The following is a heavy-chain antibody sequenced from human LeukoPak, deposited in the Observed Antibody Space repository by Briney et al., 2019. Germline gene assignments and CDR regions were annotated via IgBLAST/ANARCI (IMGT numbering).Heavy chain of an antibody. CDR2: ISASGGNR. V-gene: IGHV3-23*01. D-gene: IGHD2-8*02. CDR1: GFTFSSYA. J-gene: IGHJ4*02. CDR3: AKKRVLYGGYDY. Sequence: GRSLRLSCAASGFTFSSYAMSWVRQAPGEGLEWVSEISASGGNRDYVCCVKGRFTISRDNSHKTPYLPMDSLRAEDAAIYYCAKKRVLYGGYDYWGQGTLVTVSS.